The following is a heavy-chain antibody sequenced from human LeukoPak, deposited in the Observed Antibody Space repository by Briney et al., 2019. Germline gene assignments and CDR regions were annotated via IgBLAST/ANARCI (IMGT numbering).Heavy chain of an antibody. Sequence: PSETLSLTCTVSGGSITSSSDYWGWIRQPPGKGLEWIGSIYYSRTTYYNPSPKSRLTMSVDTSKNQFSLQLSSVAAADTAVYYCARGLADIRYFDWLSEYYFDFWGQGTLVTVSS. D-gene: IGHD3-9*01. V-gene: IGHV4-39*07. J-gene: IGHJ4*02. CDR2: IYYSRTT. CDR1: GGSITSSSDY. CDR3: ARGLADIRYFDWLSEYYFDF.